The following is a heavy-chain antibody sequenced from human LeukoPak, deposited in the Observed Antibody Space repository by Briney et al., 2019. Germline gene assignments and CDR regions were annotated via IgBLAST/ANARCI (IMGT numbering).Heavy chain of an antibody. CDR3: AKSRRLGYCSGGSCFDDAFDI. D-gene: IGHD2-15*01. V-gene: IGHV3-30*18. J-gene: IGHJ3*02. CDR1: GFTFRNHG. Sequence: GGSLRLSCAASGFTFRNHGMHWVRQAPGKGLEWVAVISYDGSNKYYADSVKGRFTISRDNSKNTLYLQMNSLRAEDTAVYYCAKSRRLGYCSGGSCFDDAFDIWGQGTMVTVSS. CDR2: ISYDGSNK.